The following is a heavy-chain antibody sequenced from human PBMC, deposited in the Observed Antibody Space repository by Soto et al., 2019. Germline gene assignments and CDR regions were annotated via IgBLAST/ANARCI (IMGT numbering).Heavy chain of an antibody. Sequence: GASAKVSWKASGVTFTSSAGQWVRQSREQRLEWIGWIVVGSGNTNYAQKFQERVTITRDMSTSTAYMELSSLRSEDTAVYYCAAIPLWFGELFPGGITVVYWGQGTLVTV. D-gene: IGHD3-10*01. V-gene: IGHV1-58*01. CDR3: AAIPLWFGELFPGGITVVY. CDR1: GVTFTSSA. CDR2: IVVGSGNT. J-gene: IGHJ4*02.